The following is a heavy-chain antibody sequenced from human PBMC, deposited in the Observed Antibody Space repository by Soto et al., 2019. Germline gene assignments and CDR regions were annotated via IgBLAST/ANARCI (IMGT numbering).Heavy chain of an antibody. D-gene: IGHD4-17*01. CDR3: ARGSGDYATHFDY. J-gene: IGHJ4*02. CDR1: GGSFSGYY. V-gene: IGHV4-34*01. CDR2: INHSGST. Sequence: QVQLQQWGAGLLKPSETLSLTCAVYGGSFSGYYWSWIRQPPGKGLEWIGEINHSGSTNYNPSLKGRVTIPVDTSKSQFSLTLSSVTAADTAVYYCARGSGDYATHFDYWGQGTLVTVSS.